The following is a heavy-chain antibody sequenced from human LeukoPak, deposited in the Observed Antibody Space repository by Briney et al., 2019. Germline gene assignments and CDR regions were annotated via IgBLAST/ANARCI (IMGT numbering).Heavy chain of an antibody. CDR3: ARRAYYFDY. CDR1: GFTFSSYA. J-gene: IGHJ4*02. V-gene: IGHV3-48*04. Sequence: GGSLRLSCAASGFTFSSYAMSWVRQAPGKGLEWVSYISSSGSPIYYADSVKGRFTISRDNAKNSLYLQMNNLRAEDTAVYYCARRAYYFDYWGQGTLVTVSS. CDR2: ISSSGSPI.